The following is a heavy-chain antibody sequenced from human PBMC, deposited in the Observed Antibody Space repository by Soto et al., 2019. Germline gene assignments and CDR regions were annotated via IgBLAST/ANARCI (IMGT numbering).Heavy chain of an antibody. CDR3: AKDGSVAGLGPHYFDY. Sequence: SETLSLTCTVSGGSIRSYYWSWIRQPPGKGLEWIGYIYYSGSTNYNPSLKSRVTISVDTSKNQFSLKLSSVTAADTAVYYCAKDGSVAGLGPHYFDYWGQGTLVIVSS. CDR2: IYYSGST. D-gene: IGHD6-19*01. CDR1: GGSIRSYY. V-gene: IGHV4-59*12. J-gene: IGHJ4*02.